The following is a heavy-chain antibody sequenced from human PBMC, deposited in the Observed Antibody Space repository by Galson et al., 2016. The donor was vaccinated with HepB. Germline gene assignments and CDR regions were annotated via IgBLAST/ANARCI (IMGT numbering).Heavy chain of an antibody. CDR1: GFIFKDYA. V-gene: IGHV3-9*01. CDR3: AREGYYYDNSFFRRENAFDT. CDR2: ISWNSGSI. J-gene: IGHJ3*02. D-gene: IGHD3-22*01. Sequence: SLRLSCAASGFIFKDYAMHWVRQAPGKGLEWVSSISWNSGSIGYADSVKGRLTISRDNAKNALYLQMISLRAEDTAVYYCAREGYYYDNSFFRRENAFDTWGQGTMVTVSS.